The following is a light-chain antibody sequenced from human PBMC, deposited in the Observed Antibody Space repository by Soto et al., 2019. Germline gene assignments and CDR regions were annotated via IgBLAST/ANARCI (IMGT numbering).Light chain of an antibody. CDR2: GAS. CDR3: QQYNNWPPT. J-gene: IGKJ1*01. Sequence: EIVLTQSPGTLSLSPGERATLSCRASQSVSSSYLAWYQQKPGQAPRLLIYGASSRATGIPDRFSGSGSGTDFTLTISSLQSEDVAVYCCQQYNNWPPTFGQGTKVDIK. CDR1: QSVSSSY. V-gene: IGKV3-20*01.